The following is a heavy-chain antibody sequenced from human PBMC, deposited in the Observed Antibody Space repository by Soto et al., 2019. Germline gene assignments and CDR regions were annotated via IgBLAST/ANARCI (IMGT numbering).Heavy chain of an antibody. V-gene: IGHV3-66*04. D-gene: IGHD5-18*01. J-gene: IGHJ4*02. CDR3: ARHGYSYGGGYFDC. CDR2: IYSGGSA. CDR1: GFTVSSNY. Sequence: EVQLVESGGGLVQPGGSLRLSCAASGFTVSSNYMSWVRQAPGKGLEWVSVIYSGGSAYYADSVKGRFTSSRDNSKNTLYLQMNSLSAEDTAVYYCARHGYSYGGGYFDCWGQGTLVTDSS.